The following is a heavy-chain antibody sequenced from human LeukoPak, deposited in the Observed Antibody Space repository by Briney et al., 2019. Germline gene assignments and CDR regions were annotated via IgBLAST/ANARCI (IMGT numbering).Heavy chain of an antibody. CDR2: INQSGST. D-gene: IGHD3-22*01. V-gene: IGHV4-34*01. Sequence: PSETLSLTCSVSGGSLSPYYWSWIRQPPGGGLEWLGEINQSGSTNYNPSLKSRLTISVEKFKNQLSLEVTSVTAADTAIYYCATLGGLYYESHGYPDFDHWGQGTLVTVSS. J-gene: IGHJ4*02. CDR3: ATLGGLYYESHGYPDFDH. CDR1: GGSLSPYY.